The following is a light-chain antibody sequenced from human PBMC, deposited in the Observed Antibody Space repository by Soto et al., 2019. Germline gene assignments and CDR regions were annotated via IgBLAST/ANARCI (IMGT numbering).Light chain of an antibody. CDR2: WAS. CDR1: QSVLYSSNNKNY. CDR3: QQYYSTPPT. V-gene: IGKV4-1*01. Sequence: DIVMTQSPDSLAVSLGERATINCKSSQSVLYSSNNKNYLAWYQQKPGQPPKLLIYWASTRESGFPDRFSGSGSGTDFTLTISSLQAEDVAVYYCQQYYSTPPTFGQGTKVVIK. J-gene: IGKJ1*01.